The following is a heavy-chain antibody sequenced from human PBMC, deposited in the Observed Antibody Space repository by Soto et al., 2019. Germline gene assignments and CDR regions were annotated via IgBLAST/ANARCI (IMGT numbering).Heavy chain of an antibody. CDR3: ETRDGPVDSSGYYPD. J-gene: IGHJ4*02. Sequence: SETLSLTCTVSGGSISSSSYYWAWIRQPPGKGLEWIGSIYYSGSTYYNPSLKSRVTISVDTSKNQFSLKLSSVTAADTAVYYCETRDGPVDSSGYYPDWGQGTLVTVSS. D-gene: IGHD3-22*01. V-gene: IGHV4-39*01. CDR2: IYYSGST. CDR1: GGSISSSSYY.